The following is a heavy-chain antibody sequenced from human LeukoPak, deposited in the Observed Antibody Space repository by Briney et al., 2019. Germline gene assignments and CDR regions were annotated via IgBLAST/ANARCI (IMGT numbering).Heavy chain of an antibody. V-gene: IGHV3-7*03. D-gene: IGHD6-6*01. Sequence: GGSLRLSCAASGFTFSTYSMNWVRQAPGKGLEWVASINSDGSEGYYADVVKGRFTIPRDNAKNSLYLQINSLRAEDTAVYYCARSSYSSSSSVWGQGTMVTVSS. CDR2: INSDGSEG. CDR1: GFTFSTYS. J-gene: IGHJ3*01. CDR3: ARSSYSSSSSV.